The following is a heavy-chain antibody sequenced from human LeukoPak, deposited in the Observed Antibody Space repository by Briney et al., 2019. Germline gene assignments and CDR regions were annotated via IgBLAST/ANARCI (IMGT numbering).Heavy chain of an antibody. D-gene: IGHD3-3*01. CDR1: GGSFSGYY. CDR3: ARGWRSITILRNWFDP. J-gene: IGHJ5*02. V-gene: IGHV4-34*01. CDR2: INHSGGT. Sequence: ASETLSLTCAVYGGSFSGYYWSWIRQPPGKGLEWIGEINHSGGTNYNPSLKSRVTISVDTSKNQFSLKLSSVTAADTAVYYCARGWRSITILRNWFDPWGQGTLVTVSS.